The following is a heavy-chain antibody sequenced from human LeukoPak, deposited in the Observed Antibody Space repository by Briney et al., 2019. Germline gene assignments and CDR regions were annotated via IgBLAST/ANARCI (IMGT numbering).Heavy chain of an antibody. CDR3: AKDGVELRYFDWLFQYYFDY. J-gene: IGHJ4*02. V-gene: IGHV3-23*01. CDR2: ISGSGGST. D-gene: IGHD3-9*01. CDR1: GFTFSSYA. Sequence: GGSLRLSCAASGFTFSSYAMSWVRQAPGKGLEWVSAISGSGGSTYYADSVTGRFTISRDNSKNTLYLQMNSLRAEDTAVYYCAKDGVELRYFDWLFQYYFDYWGQGTLVTVSS.